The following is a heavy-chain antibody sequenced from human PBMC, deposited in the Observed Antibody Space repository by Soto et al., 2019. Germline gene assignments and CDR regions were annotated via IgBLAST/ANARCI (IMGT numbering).Heavy chain of an antibody. V-gene: IGHV4-4*02. Sequence: SETLSITCAVSGGSISSDNWWSWVRQPPGKGLEWIGEIYHSGSTNYNPSLKSRVTISVDKSKNQFSLKLSSVTAADTAVYYCARGIIAAAGMAFDYWGQGTLVT. CDR1: GGSISSDNW. CDR3: ARGIIAAAGMAFDY. J-gene: IGHJ4*02. CDR2: IYHSGST. D-gene: IGHD6-13*01.